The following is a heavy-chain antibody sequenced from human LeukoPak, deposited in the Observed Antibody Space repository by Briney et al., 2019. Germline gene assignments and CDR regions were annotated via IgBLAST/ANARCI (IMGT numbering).Heavy chain of an antibody. CDR1: GGSFSGYY. Sequence: SETLSLTCAVYGGSFSGYYWSWIRQPPGKGLEWIGEINHSGSTNYNPSLKSRVTISVDTSKNQFSLKLSSVTAADTAVYYSARGPTGSSDYYYYMDVWGKGTTVTVSS. CDR2: INHSGST. J-gene: IGHJ6*03. D-gene: IGHD6-6*01. V-gene: IGHV4-34*01. CDR3: ARGPTGSSDYYYYMDV.